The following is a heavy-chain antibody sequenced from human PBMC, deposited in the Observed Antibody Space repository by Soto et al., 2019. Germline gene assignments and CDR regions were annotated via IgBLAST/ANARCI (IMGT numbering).Heavy chain of an antibody. Sequence: ASVKVSCKASGYTFTIYDINWVRQATGQGLEWMGWMNPNSGNTGYAQKFQGRVTMTRNTSISTAYMELSSLRSEDTAVYYCARSDTMVRGVIIGHRGRNKFDPWGQGTLVTVSS. V-gene: IGHV1-8*01. CDR2: MNPNSGNT. J-gene: IGHJ5*02. CDR1: GYTFTIYD. CDR3: ARSDTMVRGVIIGHRGRNKFDP. D-gene: IGHD3-10*01.